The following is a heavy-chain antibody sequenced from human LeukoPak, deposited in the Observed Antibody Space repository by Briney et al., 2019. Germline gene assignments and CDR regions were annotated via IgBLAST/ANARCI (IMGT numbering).Heavy chain of an antibody. V-gene: IGHV1-69*04. Sequence: SVKVSCKTSGGTFNSSAITWVRQAPGQGLEWMGRIIPVLNITRYTQKFQGRVTITADTSTSTVYMELSSLRSEETAVYYCARDQGLTAPPPYGLDVWGQGTTVIVSS. CDR3: ARDQGLTAPPPYGLDV. J-gene: IGHJ6*02. CDR2: IIPVLNIT. D-gene: IGHD5-18*01. CDR1: GGTFNSSA.